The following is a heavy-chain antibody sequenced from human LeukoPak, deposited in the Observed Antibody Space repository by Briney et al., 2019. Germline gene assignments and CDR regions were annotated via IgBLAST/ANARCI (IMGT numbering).Heavy chain of an antibody. V-gene: IGHV1-2*02. CDR1: GYTFTGYY. D-gene: IGHD3-10*01. CDR3: ATYGSGSYSSDY. J-gene: IGHJ4*02. CDR2: INPNSGGT. Sequence: ASVTVSCKASGYTFTGYYMHWVRQAPGQGLEWMGWINPNSGGTNYAQKFQGRVTMTRDTSISTAYMGLSSLRSEDTAVYYCATYGSGSYSSDYWGQGTLVTVSS.